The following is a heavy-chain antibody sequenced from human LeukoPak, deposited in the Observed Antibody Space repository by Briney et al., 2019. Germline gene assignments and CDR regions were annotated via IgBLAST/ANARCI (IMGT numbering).Heavy chain of an antibody. Sequence: PSETLSLTCTVSGGSLNGYYWGWIRQPPGKGLEWIGNIYSSGSTDYNPSLKSRVTISLDTSKFQFSLRLNSVTAADTAVYYCARADPNASGYFYRFNWFDPWGQGTLVTVSS. CDR2: IYSSGST. V-gene: IGHV4-59*01. CDR3: ARADPNASGYFYRFNWFDP. D-gene: IGHD3-10*01. CDR1: GGSLNGYY. J-gene: IGHJ5*02.